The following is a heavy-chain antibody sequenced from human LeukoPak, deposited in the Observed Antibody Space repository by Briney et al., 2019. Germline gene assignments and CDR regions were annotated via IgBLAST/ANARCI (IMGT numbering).Heavy chain of an antibody. CDR1: GFTFSSYA. Sequence: GGSLRLSCAASGFTFSSYAMSWVRQAPGKGLEWMGIIYPGDSDTRYSPSFQGQVTISADKSISTAYLQWSSLKASDTAMYYCARHGWNSHPFDPWGQGTLVTVSS. CDR2: IYPGDSDT. J-gene: IGHJ5*02. CDR3: ARHGWNSHPFDP. D-gene: IGHD1-7*01. V-gene: IGHV5-51*01.